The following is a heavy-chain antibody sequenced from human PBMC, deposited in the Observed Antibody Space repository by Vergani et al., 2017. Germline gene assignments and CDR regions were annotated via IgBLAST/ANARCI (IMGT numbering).Heavy chain of an antibody. D-gene: IGHD6-13*01. V-gene: IGHV1-2*02. CDR1: GYTFTGYY. J-gene: IGHJ4*02. CDR2: INPNSGGT. Sequence: QVQLVQSGAEVKKPGASVKVSCKASGYTFTGYYMHWVRQAPGQGLEWMGWINPNSGGTNYAKKFQGRVTMTRDTSTSTVYMELSSLRSEDTAVYYCATGARSSFDYWGQGTLVTVSS. CDR3: ATGARSSFDY.